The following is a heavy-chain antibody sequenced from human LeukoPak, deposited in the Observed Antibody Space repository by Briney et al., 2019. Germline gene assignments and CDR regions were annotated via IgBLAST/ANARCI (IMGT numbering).Heavy chain of an antibody. V-gene: IGHV3-21*01. J-gene: IGHJ3*02. CDR1: GFTFSSST. D-gene: IGHD6-19*01. CDR3: ARETSGCLDI. CDR2: ISSISTYI. Sequence: GGSLRLSCAASGFTFSSSTMNWVRQAPGKGLEWVSYISSISTYIYYGDSVKGRFTISRDNAKNSLYLQMNSLRAEDTAVYYCARETSGCLDIWGQGTMVTVSS.